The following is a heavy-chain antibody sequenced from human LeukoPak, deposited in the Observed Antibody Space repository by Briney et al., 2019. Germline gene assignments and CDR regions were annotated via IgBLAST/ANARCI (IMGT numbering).Heavy chain of an antibody. CDR3: VKVAAFGDFDY. D-gene: IGHD6-13*01. Sequence: RGPLRLACAASGFTFSSYAMRWVGQAPGKGLEWVSSISGSGGSTYYADSVKGRFTISRDNSKNTLYLQMNSLRAEDTAVYYCVKVAAFGDFDYWGQGNLVTVS. CDR2: ISGSGGST. J-gene: IGHJ4*02. CDR1: GFTFSSYA. V-gene: IGHV3-23*01.